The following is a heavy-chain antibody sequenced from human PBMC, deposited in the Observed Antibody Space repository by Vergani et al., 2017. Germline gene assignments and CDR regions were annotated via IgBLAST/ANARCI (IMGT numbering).Heavy chain of an antibody. V-gene: IGHV4-34*01. CDR2: IDHTGRP. Sequence: QVQLQQWGGGLLKPSETLSLTCVVNGGSFTSYHWTLIRQSPGEGLEWVGDIDHTGRPDYNPSLKSRLTMSVDKSRKQFSLTLNSVTATDTAIYFCASVNTETNGHLYYYYYIEVWGQGTAVTVS. D-gene: IGHD4-11*01. CDR3: ASVNTETNGHLYYYYYIEV. CDR1: GGSFTSYH. J-gene: IGHJ6*03.